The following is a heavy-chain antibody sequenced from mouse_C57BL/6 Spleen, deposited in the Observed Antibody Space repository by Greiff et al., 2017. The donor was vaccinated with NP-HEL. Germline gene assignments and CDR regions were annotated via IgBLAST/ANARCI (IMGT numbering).Heavy chain of an antibody. CDR2: IDPETGGT. V-gene: IGHV1-15*01. CDR1: GYTFTDYE. CDR3: TRYCYYGSSGFAY. J-gene: IGHJ3*01. D-gene: IGHD1-1*01. Sequence: QVQLKESGAELVRPGASVTLSCKASGYTFTDYEMHWVKQTPVHGLEWIGAIDPETGGTAYNQKFKGKAILTADKSSSTAYLALRSLTSEDSAVYYCTRYCYYGSSGFAYWGQGTLLTVSA.